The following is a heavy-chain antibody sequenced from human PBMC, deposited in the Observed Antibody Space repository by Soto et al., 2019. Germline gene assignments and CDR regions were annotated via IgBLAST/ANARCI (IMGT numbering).Heavy chain of an antibody. Sequence: SGGSLRLSCAASGFTFSDYYMNWIRQAPGKGLEWVSYISDSGSSIFYADSVKGRFTISRDSARKSLYLHMSSLRVEDTAVYYCARDTAFINSGFFDAWGQGTPVTAPQ. CDR3: ARDTAFINSGFFDA. V-gene: IGHV3-11*01. CDR2: ISDSGSSI. D-gene: IGHD3-22*01. CDR1: GFTFSDYY. J-gene: IGHJ5*02.